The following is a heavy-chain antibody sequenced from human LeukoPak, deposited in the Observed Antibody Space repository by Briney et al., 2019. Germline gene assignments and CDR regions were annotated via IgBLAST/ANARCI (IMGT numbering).Heavy chain of an antibody. CDR3: AKAFNSSWHN. CDR2: INQDGSEK. D-gene: IGHD6-13*01. Sequence: GGSLRLSCTASGVTLSSYAMSWARQAPGKGLEWVANINQDGSEKYYVDSVKGRFTISRDNARNSLYLQMNSLRAEDTAVYYCAKAFNSSWHNWGQGTLVTVSS. V-gene: IGHV3-7*01. J-gene: IGHJ4*02. CDR1: GVTLSSYA.